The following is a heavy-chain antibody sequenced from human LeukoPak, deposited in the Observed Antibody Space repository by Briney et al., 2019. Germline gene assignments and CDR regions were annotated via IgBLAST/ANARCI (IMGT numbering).Heavy chain of an antibody. CDR1: GFTFSSYG. V-gene: IGHV3-30*02. CDR2: IRYDGSNK. CDR3: ARDGILGSLNAFDI. J-gene: IGHJ3*02. D-gene: IGHD1-26*01. Sequence: GGSLRLSCAASGFTFSSYGMHWVRQAPGKGLEWVAFIRYDGSNKYYADSVKGRFTISRDNSKNTLYLQMNSLRAEDTAVYYCARDGILGSLNAFDIWGQGTMVTVSS.